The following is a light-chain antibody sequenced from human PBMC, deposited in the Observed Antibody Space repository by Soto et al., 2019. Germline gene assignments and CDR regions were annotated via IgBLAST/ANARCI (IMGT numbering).Light chain of an antibody. CDR2: GAS. Sequence: EIVLTQSPGTLSLSPGERATLSCRASQSVSSSYLAWYQQKPGQAPRLLIYGASSRATGIPDRFSGSGSGTDVTLTISRLEPDDFAVYYCQQYGSSPRVTFGPGTPLDIK. CDR1: QSVSSSY. V-gene: IGKV3-20*01. CDR3: QQYGSSPRVT. J-gene: IGKJ3*01.